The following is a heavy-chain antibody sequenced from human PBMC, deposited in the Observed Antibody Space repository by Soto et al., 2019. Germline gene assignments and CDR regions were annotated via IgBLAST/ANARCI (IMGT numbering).Heavy chain of an antibody. J-gene: IGHJ4*02. CDR3: ASATVVAETFAF. CDR2: ISSGSSNI. Sequence: GGSLSLSWAASGFAFRSYNVNWVRPAPGKGLEWVASISSGSSNIYYADSVKGRFTISRDNAKNSLFLQMDSLRAEDSAVYYCASATVVAETFAFWGQGTLVTVSS. CDR1: GFAFRSYN. V-gene: IGHV3-21*01. D-gene: IGHD2-15*01.